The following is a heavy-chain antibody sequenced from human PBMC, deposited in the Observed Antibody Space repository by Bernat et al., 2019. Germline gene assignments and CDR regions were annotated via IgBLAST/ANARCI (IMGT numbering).Heavy chain of an antibody. CDR1: GFTFSSYS. D-gene: IGHD5-18*01. Sequence: EVQLVESGGGLVKPGGSLRLSCAASGFTFSSYSMNWVRQAPGKGLEWLSSISSSSSSYIYYADSVKGRFTISRDNAKNSLYLQMNSLRAEDTAVYYCVPTPRLDTAMVFDYWGQGTLVTVSS. CDR3: VPTPRLDTAMVFDY. CDR2: ISSSSSSYI. J-gene: IGHJ4*02. V-gene: IGHV3-21*01.